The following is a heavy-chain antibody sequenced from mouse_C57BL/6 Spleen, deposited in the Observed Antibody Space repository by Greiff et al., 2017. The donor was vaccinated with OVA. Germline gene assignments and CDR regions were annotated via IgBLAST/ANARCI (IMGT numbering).Heavy chain of an antibody. D-gene: IGHD1-1*01. CDR2: IDPNSGGT. Sequence: QQSCKASGYTFTSYWMHWVKQRPGRGLEWIGRIDPNSGGTKYNEKFKSKATLTVDKPSSTAYMQLSSLTSEDSAVYYCARSYYYGSSSPYAMDYWGQGTSVTVSS. CDR3: ARSYYYGSSSPYAMDY. CDR1: GYTFTSYW. J-gene: IGHJ4*01. V-gene: IGHV1-72*01.